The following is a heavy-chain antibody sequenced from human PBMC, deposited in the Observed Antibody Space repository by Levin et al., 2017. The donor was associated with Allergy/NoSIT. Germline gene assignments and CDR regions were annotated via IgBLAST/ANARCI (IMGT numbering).Heavy chain of an antibody. CDR3: ARQSKMTVTGLYDAFDI. CDR1: GYTFTNYY. Sequence: ASVKVSCKASGYTFTNYYMHWVRQAPGQGLEWMGIINSSGGSTSYAQKFQGRVTMTRDTSTSTVYMDLSSLRSEDTAVYYCARQSKMTVTGLYDAFDIWGQGTMVTVSS. CDR2: INSSGGST. J-gene: IGHJ3*02. V-gene: IGHV1-46*01. D-gene: IGHD1-20*01.